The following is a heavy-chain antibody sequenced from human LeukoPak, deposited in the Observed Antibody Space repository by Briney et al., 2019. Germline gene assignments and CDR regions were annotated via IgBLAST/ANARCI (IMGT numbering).Heavy chain of an antibody. CDR1: GFTFSSYA. J-gene: IGHJ4*02. CDR3: AKDQASRPDY. V-gene: IGHV3-23*01. Sequence: PGGSLRLSCAASGFTFSSYARNWVRQAPGKGLEWVSIISAGGVSIYYADSVKGGFTISRNNYKNTLYLQMNSLTAEDTAVYYCAKDQASRPDYWGQGTLVTVSS. D-gene: IGHD6-6*01. CDR2: ISAGGVSI.